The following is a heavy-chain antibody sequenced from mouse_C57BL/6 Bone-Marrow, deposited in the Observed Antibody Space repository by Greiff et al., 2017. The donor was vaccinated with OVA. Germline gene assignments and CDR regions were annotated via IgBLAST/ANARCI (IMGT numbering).Heavy chain of an antibody. CDR1: GYTFTSYW. CDR2: IDPSDSYT. V-gene: IGHV1-69*01. CDR3: ARQETIVTFDY. J-gene: IGHJ2*01. D-gene: IGHD2-5*01. Sequence: QVQLQQPGAELVMPGASVKLSCKASGYTFTSYWMHWVKQRPGQGLEWIGEIDPSDSYTNYNQKFQGKSTLTVDKSSSTAYMQLSSLTSEDSAVYYCARQETIVTFDYWGQGTTLTVSS.